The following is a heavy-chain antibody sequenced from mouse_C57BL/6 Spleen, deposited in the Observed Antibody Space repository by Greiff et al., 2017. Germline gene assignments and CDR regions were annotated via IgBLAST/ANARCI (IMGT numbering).Heavy chain of an antibody. V-gene: IGHV1-20*01. J-gene: IGHJ2*01. Sequence: EVKLQESGPELVKPGDSVKISCKASGYSFTGYFMNWVMQSHGKSLEWIGRINPYNGDTFYNQKFKGKATLTVDKSSSTAHMELRSLTSEDSAVYYCARWFYSHYGGYYFDYWGQGTTLTVSS. CDR2: INPYNGDT. D-gene: IGHD2-5*01. CDR3: ARWFYSHYGGYYFDY. CDR1: GYSFTGYF.